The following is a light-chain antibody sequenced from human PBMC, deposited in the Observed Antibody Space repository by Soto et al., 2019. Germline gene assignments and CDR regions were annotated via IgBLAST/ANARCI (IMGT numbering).Light chain of an antibody. CDR3: QQRSNWLFT. J-gene: IGKJ3*01. CDR2: DAS. Sequence: EIVLTQSPPTLSLSPGESATLSCRASQSVVSYLAWYQQKPGQAPRLLLYDASTRAAGIPARFSGSGSGTHFTLTISSLEHEDFAVYYCQQRSNWLFTFGPGTRVDLK. V-gene: IGKV3-11*01. CDR1: QSVVSY.